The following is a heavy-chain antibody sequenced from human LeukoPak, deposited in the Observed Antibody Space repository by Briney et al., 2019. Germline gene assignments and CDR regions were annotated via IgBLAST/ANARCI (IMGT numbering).Heavy chain of an antibody. J-gene: IGHJ2*01. CDR3: ARLAYCGGDCYWFDL. D-gene: IGHD2-21*02. Sequence: ASVKVSCKASGYSFTSYYIHWVRQAPGKGLEWVSSITVSTSYIYYADSVRGRFTISRDNAKNSLYLQMNSLRAEDTAVYYCARLAYCGGDCYWFDLWGRGTLVTISS. V-gene: IGHV3-21*01. CDR1: GYSFTSYY. CDR2: ITVSTSYI.